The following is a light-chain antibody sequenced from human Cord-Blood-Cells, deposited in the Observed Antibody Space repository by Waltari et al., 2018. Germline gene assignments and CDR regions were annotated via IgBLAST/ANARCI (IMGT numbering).Light chain of an antibody. CDR2: DFS. J-gene: IGLJ2*01. V-gene: IGLV2-14*01. Sequence: SALTQPASVSGSPGQAITISCTGTSSDVGGYNYVSWYQQHPGKAPKLMIYDFSKRPSGVSNRFSGSKSGNTASLTISGLQAEDEADYYCSSYTSSSTLVFGGGTKLTVL. CDR1: SSDVGGYNY. CDR3: SSYTSSSTLV.